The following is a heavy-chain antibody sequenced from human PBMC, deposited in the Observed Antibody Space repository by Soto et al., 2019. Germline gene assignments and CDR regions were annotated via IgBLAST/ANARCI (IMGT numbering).Heavy chain of an antibody. CDR1: GGSFSGYY. Sequence: SETLSLTCAVYGGSFSGYYWSWIRQPPGKGLEWIGEINHSGSTNYNPSLKSRVTISVDTSKNQFSLKLSSVTAADTAVYCCARVTNYHTTSGWFHFYYWGQGNLVTVSS. CDR2: INHSGST. D-gene: IGHD6-19*01. CDR3: ARVTNYHTTSGWFHFYY. J-gene: IGHJ4*02. V-gene: IGHV4-34*01.